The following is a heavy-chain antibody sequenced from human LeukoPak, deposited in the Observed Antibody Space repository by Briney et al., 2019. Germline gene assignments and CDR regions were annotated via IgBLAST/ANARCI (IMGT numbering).Heavy chain of an antibody. CDR2: INHSGST. CDR3: ARHLFRYDFWSGRAFDV. D-gene: IGHD3-3*01. J-gene: IGHJ3*01. V-gene: IGHV4-34*01. Sequence: GPLRLSCAASGFTFSNYWMSWIRQPPGKGLEWIGEINHSGSTNYNPSLKSRVTISVDTSKNQFSLKLSSVTAADTAVYYCARHLFRYDFWSGRAFDVWGQGTMVTVSS. CDR1: GFTFSNYW.